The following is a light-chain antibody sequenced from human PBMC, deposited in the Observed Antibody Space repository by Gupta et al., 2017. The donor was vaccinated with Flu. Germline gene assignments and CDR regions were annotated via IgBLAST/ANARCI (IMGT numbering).Light chain of an antibody. CDR2: AAS. J-gene: IGKJ1*01. Sequence: AIRMTLSPSSFPASTGDRVTLTCRASQGISSYLAWYQQKPGKAPKRLTYAASTLQSGVPSRFSGSGSGTEFTLTISCLQSEDFATYYCLQYYSYPRTFGQGTKVEIK. V-gene: IGKV1-8*01. CDR3: LQYYSYPRT. CDR1: QGISSY.